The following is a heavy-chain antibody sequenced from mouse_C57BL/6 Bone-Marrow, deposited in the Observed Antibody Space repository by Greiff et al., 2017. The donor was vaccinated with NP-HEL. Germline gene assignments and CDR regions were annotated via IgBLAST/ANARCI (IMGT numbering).Heavy chain of an antibody. D-gene: IGHD2-4*01. CDR1: GYTFTDYY. J-gene: IGHJ2*01. CDR3: ARYDYHFDY. CDR2: INPNNGGT. Sequence: EVQLQQSGPELVKPGASVKISCKASGYTFTDYYMNWVKQSHGKSLEWIGDINPNNGGTSYNQKFKGKATLTVDKSSSTAYMELRSLTSEDSAVYYCARYDYHFDYWRQGTTLTVSS. V-gene: IGHV1-26*01.